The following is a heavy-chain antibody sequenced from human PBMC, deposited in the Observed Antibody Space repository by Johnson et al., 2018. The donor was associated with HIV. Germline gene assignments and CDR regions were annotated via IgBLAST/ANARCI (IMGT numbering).Heavy chain of an antibody. V-gene: IGHV3-30-3*01. Sequence: QEQLVESGGGLVQPGGSLRLSCAASEFTFSGSAMSWVRQAPGKGLEWVAVISYDGSNKYYADSVQGRFTISRDNSKNTLYLQMNSLRAEDTAVYYCARDRGIAARPFRYAFDIWGQGTMVTVSS. J-gene: IGHJ3*02. CDR3: ARDRGIAARPFRYAFDI. CDR1: EFTFSGSA. D-gene: IGHD6-6*01. CDR2: ISYDGSNK.